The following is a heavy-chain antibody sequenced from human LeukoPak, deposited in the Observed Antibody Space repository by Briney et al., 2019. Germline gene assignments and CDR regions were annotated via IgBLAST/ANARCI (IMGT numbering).Heavy chain of an antibody. J-gene: IGHJ4*02. D-gene: IGHD7-27*01. CDR3: ARDNWAYDY. V-gene: IGHV3-30-3*01. CDR2: ISYDGSNK. Sequence: GGSLRLSCAASGFTFSSYAMHWVRQAPGKGLEWVAVISYDGSNKYYADSVKGRFTISRDNSKNTLYLQMNSLRAEDTAVYYCARDNWAYDYWGQGTLVTVSS. CDR1: GFTFSSYA.